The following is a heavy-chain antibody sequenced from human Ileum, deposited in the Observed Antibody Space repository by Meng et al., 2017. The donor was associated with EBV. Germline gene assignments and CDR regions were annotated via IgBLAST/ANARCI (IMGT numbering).Heavy chain of an antibody. CDR2: NRPKDSNH. D-gene: IGHD6-13*01. CDR1: GFYFTNYG. CDR3: ARKPTSAALDY. J-gene: IGHJ4*02. Sequence: VHCVQSGGGGANPWVSVYVSCQAFGFYFTNYGFTLVRQAPGKGLEWIGWNRPKDSNHHYATEIPRSSILTNTRYTPTVYMEMRSLRSDDTAVYFCARKPTSAALDYWGQGTLVTVSS. V-gene: IGHV1-18*01.